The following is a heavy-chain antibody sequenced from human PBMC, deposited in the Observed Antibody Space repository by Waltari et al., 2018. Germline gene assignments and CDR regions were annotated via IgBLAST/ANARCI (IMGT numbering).Heavy chain of an antibody. Sequence: QLQLQESGPGLVKPSETLSLTCTVSGGSISSSSYYWGWIRQPPGKGLEWIGSIYYSGSTYYNPSLKSRVTISVDTSKNQFSLKLSSVTAADTAVYDCARDRTEMATSPVDYWGQGTLVTVSS. CDR2: IYYSGST. J-gene: IGHJ4*02. CDR1: GGSISSSSYY. D-gene: IGHD5-12*01. CDR3: ARDRTEMATSPVDY. V-gene: IGHV4-39*07.